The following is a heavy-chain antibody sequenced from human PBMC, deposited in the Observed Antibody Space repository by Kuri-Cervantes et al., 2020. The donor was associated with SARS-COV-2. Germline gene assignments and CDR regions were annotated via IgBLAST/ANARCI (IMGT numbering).Heavy chain of an antibody. V-gene: IGHV3-30*02. Sequence: GESLKISCAASGFTFSSYGMHWVRQAPGKGLEWVAFIRYDGSNKYYADSVKGRFTISRDNSKNTLYLQMNSLRAGDAAVYYCTTMVVAAPRGIYWGQGTLVTVSS. CDR1: GFTFSSYG. CDR2: IRYDGSNK. J-gene: IGHJ4*02. CDR3: TTMVVAAPRGIY. D-gene: IGHD2-15*01.